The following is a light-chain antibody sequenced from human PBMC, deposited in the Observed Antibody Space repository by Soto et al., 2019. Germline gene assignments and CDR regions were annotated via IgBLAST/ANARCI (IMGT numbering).Light chain of an antibody. CDR3: SSYTTSSTRV. V-gene: IGLV2-14*03. Sequence: LTQPASVSGSPGQSITISCTGTNSDVGAYNYVSWYQQHPGKAPKLMIYDVTNRPSGVSNRFSGSKSGYTASLTISGLQAEDEADYYCSSYTTSSTRVFGSGTKVTVL. CDR1: NSDVGAYNY. J-gene: IGLJ1*01. CDR2: DVT.